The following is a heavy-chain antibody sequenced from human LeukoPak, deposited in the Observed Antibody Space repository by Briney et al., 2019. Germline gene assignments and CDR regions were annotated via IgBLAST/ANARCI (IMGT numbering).Heavy chain of an antibody. CDR2: IWYDGSNK. V-gene: IGHV3-33*01. CDR3: ARDPVSGSY. CDR1: GFTFSSYG. Sequence: GGSLRLSCAASGFTFSSYGMHWVRRAPGKGLEWVAVIWYDGSNKYYADSVKGRFTISRDNSKNTLYLQMNSLRAEDTAVYYCARDPVSGSYWGQGTLVTVSS. D-gene: IGHD1-1*01. J-gene: IGHJ4*02.